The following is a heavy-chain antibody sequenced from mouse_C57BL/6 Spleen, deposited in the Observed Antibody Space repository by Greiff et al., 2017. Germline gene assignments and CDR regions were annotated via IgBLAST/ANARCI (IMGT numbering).Heavy chain of an antibody. CDR3: ASGSSYWYFDV. J-gene: IGHJ1*03. Sequence: VQLKESGGGLVKPGGSLKLSCAASGFTFSDYGMHWVHQAPEKGLEWVAYISSGSSTIYYADTVKGRFTISRDNAKNTLFLQMTSLRSEDTAMYYCASGSSYWYFDVWGTGTTVTVSS. CDR2: ISSGSSTI. V-gene: IGHV5-17*01. D-gene: IGHD1-1*01. CDR1: GFTFSDYG.